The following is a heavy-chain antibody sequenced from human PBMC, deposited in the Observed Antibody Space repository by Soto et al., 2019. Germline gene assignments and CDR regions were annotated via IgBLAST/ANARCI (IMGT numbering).Heavy chain of an antibody. D-gene: IGHD2-21*01. CDR3: ACWGHIVTVAPSDFDR. CDR1: GFPFTNYW. V-gene: IGHV3-74*01. CDR2: ISPDGSDV. J-gene: IGHJ4*02. Sequence: GGSLRLSCAASGFPFTNYWMNWVRQTPGKGLMWVSRISPDGSDVGYADSVEGRFTVSRDNAKNTLYLQMHSLRAEDTAMYYCACWGHIVTVAPSDFDRWGQGTPVTVSS.